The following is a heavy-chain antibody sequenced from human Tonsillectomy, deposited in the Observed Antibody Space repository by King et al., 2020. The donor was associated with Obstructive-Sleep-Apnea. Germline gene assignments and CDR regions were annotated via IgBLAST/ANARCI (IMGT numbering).Heavy chain of an antibody. CDR1: GVTFSNFA. CDR2: ISHNGNSN. J-gene: IGHJ4*02. V-gene: IGHV3-30*18. Sequence: VQLVESGGGVVQPGGSLRLSCAASGVTFSNFAMHWVRQAPGKGLEWVAVISHNGNSNNYAASVKGRLTISRDSSKNTLFRQMNSLRAEVTAVYYCAKDHGYSGAQYYFDYWGQGTLVTVSS. CDR3: AKDHGYSGAQYYFDY. D-gene: IGHD6-25*01.